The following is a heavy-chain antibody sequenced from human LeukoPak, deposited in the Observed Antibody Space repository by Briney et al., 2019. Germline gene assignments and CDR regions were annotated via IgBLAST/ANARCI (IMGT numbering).Heavy chain of an antibody. CDR2: IYPGDSDT. J-gene: IGHJ4*02. Sequence: GESLQISCKGSGYSFTYYWIAWVRQMPGRGQEWMGIIYPGDSDTRYSPSFKGQVTISADKSISTAYLQWSSLKASDTAMYYCARQDGSSWYYFDYWGQGTLVTVSS. CDR3: ARQDGSSWYYFDY. CDR1: GYSFTYYW. V-gene: IGHV5-51*01. D-gene: IGHD6-13*01.